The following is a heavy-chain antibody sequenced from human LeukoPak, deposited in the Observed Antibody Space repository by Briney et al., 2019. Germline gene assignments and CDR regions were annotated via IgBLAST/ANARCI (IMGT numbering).Heavy chain of an antibody. CDR3: ARGLRYFDY. J-gene: IGHJ4*02. CDR1: GGSISSYY. V-gene: IGHV4-59*01. CDR2: IYYSGST. Sequence: SETLSLTCTVAGGSISSYYWSWIRQPQGRGLEWIGYIYYSGSTNYNPSLKSRVTISVDTSKNQFSLKLSSVAAADTAVYNCARGLRYFDYWGQGTLVTVSS. D-gene: IGHD2-15*01.